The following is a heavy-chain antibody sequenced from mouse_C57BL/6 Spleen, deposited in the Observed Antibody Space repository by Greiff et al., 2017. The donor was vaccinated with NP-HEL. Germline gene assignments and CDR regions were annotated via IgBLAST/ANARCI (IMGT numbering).Heavy chain of an antibody. V-gene: IGHV1-64*01. CDR2: IHPNSGST. D-gene: IGHD1-1*01. J-gene: IGHJ1*03. CDR1: GYTFTSYW. CDR3: ARSPIITTVVDWYFDV. Sequence: VQLQQPGAELVKPGASVKLSCKASGYTFTSYWMHWVKQRPGQGLEWIGMIHPNSGSTNYNEKFKSKATLTVDKSSSTAYMQLSSLTSEDSAVYYCARSPIITTVVDWYFDVWGTGTTVTVSS.